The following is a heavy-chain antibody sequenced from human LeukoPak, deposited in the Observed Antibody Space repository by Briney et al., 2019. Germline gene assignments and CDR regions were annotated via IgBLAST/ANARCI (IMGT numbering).Heavy chain of an antibody. V-gene: IGHV4-59*01. CDR3: ARDAYPTHFDS. CDR1: GGSISSYY. CDR2: IYYSGST. Sequence: SETLSLTCTVSGGSISSYYWSWIRQPPGKGLEWIGYIYYSGSTNYNPSLKSRVTIAVDTSKNQFSLKLISVTAADTAVYYCARDAYPTHFDSWGQGTLVTVSS. J-gene: IGHJ4*02.